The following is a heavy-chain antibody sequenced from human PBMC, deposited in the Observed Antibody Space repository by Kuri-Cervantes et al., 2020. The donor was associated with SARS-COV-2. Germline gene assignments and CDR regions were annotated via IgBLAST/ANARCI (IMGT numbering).Heavy chain of an antibody. Sequence: GESLKISCTASDFAFTNYPMHWVRQAPGKGLEWVALISYDGRKINYSESVKGRFTISRDNSQSALYLQMDSLTPEDTALYYCARELSPGGSHLDYWGQGNLV. CDR1: DFAFTNYP. D-gene: IGHD3-16*01. CDR2: ISYDGRKI. CDR3: ARELSPGGSHLDY. J-gene: IGHJ4*02. V-gene: IGHV3-30*04.